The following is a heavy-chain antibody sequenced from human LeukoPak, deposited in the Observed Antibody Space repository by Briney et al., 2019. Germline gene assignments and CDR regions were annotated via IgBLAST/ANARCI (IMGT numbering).Heavy chain of an antibody. V-gene: IGHV1-24*01. D-gene: IGHD1-26*01. CDR1: GYIHSELS. CDR2: FDPGDDET. CDR3: ATERDLLLDS. Sequence: SVKESLKGSGYIHSELSRHWVRQAGCQGLAGVGGFDPGDDETINAQKFQGRVTMTEDTSTDTAYRELSSLRSEDTAVYFCATERDLLLDSWGQGTPVTVSS. J-gene: IGHJ5*01.